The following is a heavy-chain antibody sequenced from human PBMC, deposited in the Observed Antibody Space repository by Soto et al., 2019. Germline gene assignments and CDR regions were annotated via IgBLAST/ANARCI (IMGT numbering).Heavy chain of an antibody. J-gene: IGHJ3*01. Sequence: EVQLVESGGGLVKPGGSLRLSCATSGFTFTNYIMNWVRQAPGKGLEWVSSISSGGSYIYYAASVKGRFTISRDNSENTLYLQMNSLRAEDTAVYYCARGDSRSQNGGGAFDAWGPGTLVTVSS. V-gene: IGHV3-21*04. CDR3: ARGDSRSQNGGGAFDA. CDR2: ISSGGSYI. D-gene: IGHD2-21*01. CDR1: GFTFTNYI.